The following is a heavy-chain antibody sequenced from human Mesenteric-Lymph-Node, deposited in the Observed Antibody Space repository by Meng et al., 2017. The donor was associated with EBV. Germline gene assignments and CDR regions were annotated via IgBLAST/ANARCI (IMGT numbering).Heavy chain of an antibody. CDR2: IYYSGST. D-gene: IGHD5-12*01. CDR1: GGSISSGGYY. V-gene: IGHV4-30-4*01. J-gene: IGHJ4*02. CDR3: ARGLEVATMSY. Sequence: QGQLQAAGPGLVNPSQSLSLTCAVSGGSISSGGYYWSWIRQPPGKGLEWIGYIYYSGSTYYNPSLKSRVTISVDTSKNQFSLKLSSVTAADTAVYYCARGLEVATMSYWGQGTLVTVSS.